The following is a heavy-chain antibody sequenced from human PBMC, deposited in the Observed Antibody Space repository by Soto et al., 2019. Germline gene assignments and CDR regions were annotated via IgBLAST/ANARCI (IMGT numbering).Heavy chain of an antibody. Sequence: PSETLSLTCSVSGGSINNYYWSWIRQPPGNGLEWIGDIYYTGSTKYNPSLRSRVTISVDTSDNQFSLRLTSVTAADTAVYYCARYCTSSTYAPGFDPWGQGTLVTVSS. J-gene: IGHJ5*02. V-gene: IGHV4-59*08. CDR3: ARYCTSSTYAPGFDP. D-gene: IGHD2-2*01. CDR1: GGSINNYY. CDR2: IYYTGST.